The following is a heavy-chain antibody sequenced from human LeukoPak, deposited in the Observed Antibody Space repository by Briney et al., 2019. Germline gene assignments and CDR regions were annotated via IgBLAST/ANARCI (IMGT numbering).Heavy chain of an antibody. CDR2: ISYDGSNK. J-gene: IGHJ4*02. V-gene: IGHV3-30*18. CDR1: GFPFSSYA. Sequence: GGSLRLSRAVSGFPFSSYAMSWVRQAPGKGLEWVAFISYDGSNKYYAGSVKGRFTISRDNSKNTLYLQMNSLRPEDTAVYYCAKDYYGSGSYYTLDSWGQGTLVTVSS. CDR3: AKDYYGSGSYYTLDS. D-gene: IGHD3-10*01.